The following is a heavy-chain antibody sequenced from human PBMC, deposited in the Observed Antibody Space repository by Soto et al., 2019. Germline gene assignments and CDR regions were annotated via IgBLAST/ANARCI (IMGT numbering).Heavy chain of an antibody. CDR3: EGESSCSCHAY. Sequence: QVQLVQSGAELKKPGASVKVSCKASGYTFTSYGISWVRQAPGQGLEWMGWISAYNGNPNSAQKLQGRVTMTMDTTTSRAYMELRCLSANDTSGYYCEGESSCSCHAYCGQGT. CDR1: GYTFTSYG. V-gene: IGHV1-18*01. J-gene: IGHJ4*02. CDR2: ISAYNGNP. D-gene: IGHD2-2*01.